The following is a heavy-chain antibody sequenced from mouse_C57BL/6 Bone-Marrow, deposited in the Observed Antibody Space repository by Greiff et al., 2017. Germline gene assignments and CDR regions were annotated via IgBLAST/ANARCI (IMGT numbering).Heavy chain of an antibody. V-gene: IGHV1-82*01. CDR1: GYAFSSSW. Sequence: VQLQESGPELVKPGASVKISCKASGYAFSSSWMNWVKQWPGKGLEWIGRIYPGDGDTNYNGKFKGKATLTADKSSSTAYMQLSSLTSEDSAVYFCARSCYGSSYGFAYWGQGTLVTVSA. J-gene: IGHJ3*01. D-gene: IGHD1-1*01. CDR2: IYPGDGDT. CDR3: ARSCYGSSYGFAY.